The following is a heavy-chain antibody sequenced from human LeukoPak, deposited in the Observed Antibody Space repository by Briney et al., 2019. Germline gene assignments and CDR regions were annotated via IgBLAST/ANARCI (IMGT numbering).Heavy chain of an antibody. CDR3: AKAPSPGYCSSTSCYYDY. Sequence: QPGGSLRLSCAASGFTFRNYAMSWVRQAPGKGLEWVSAIVGNGVSTYYADSVKGRFTISRDNSKDTLYLQMNSLRGDDTAVYHCAKAPSPGYCSSTSCYYDYWGQGTLVTVSS. D-gene: IGHD2-2*01. CDR1: GFTFRNYA. V-gene: IGHV3-23*01. CDR2: IVGNGVST. J-gene: IGHJ4*02.